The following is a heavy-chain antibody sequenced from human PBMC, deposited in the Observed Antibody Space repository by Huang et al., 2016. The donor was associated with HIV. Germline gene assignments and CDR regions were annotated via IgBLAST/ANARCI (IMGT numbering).Heavy chain of an antibody. J-gene: IGHJ4*02. CDR1: GFSFSSREVG. D-gene: IGHD3-9*01. V-gene: IGHV2-5*02. CDR3: ARGTYTTTGYFFRLYFDY. CDR2: IYWDDVK. Sequence: QITLKESGPALVKPTQTLTLTCPLPGFSFSSREVGVGWIRQSPGKALEWLALIYWDDVKRYSPSLKSILTITKDTSKNQVVLTGTNVDPVDTATYFCARGTYTTTGYFFRLYFDYWGQGALVTVSS.